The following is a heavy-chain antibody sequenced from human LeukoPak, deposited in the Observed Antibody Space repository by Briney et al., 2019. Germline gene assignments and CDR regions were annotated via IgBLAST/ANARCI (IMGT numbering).Heavy chain of an antibody. D-gene: IGHD6-13*01. Sequence: SETLSLTCAVYGGSFSGYYWSWIRQPPGKGLEWIGEINHSGSTNYNPSLKSRVTISVDTSKNQFSLKMSSVTAADTAVYYCASEAAGFDYWGQGTLVTVSS. CDR2: INHSGST. CDR3: ASEAAGFDY. CDR1: GGSFSGYY. V-gene: IGHV4-34*01. J-gene: IGHJ4*02.